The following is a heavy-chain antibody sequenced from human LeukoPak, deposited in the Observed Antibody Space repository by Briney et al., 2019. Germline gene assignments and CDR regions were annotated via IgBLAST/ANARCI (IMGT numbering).Heavy chain of an antibody. CDR1: GFTFSSYW. CDR2: VNSDGSGT. Sequence: PGGSLRLSCAASGFTFSSYWMHWVRQAPGKGLVWVSRVNSDGSGTTYADSVKVRFTISRDNAKNTLYLQMNSLRAEDTAVYYCARESKYSGYPFDYWGQGTLVTVSS. J-gene: IGHJ4*02. V-gene: IGHV3-74*01. D-gene: IGHD5-12*01. CDR3: ARESKYSGYPFDY.